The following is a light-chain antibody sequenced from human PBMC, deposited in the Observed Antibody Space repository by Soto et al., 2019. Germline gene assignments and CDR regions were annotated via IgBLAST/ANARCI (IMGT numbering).Light chain of an antibody. CDR2: DVS. CDR1: SSDVGGYNY. J-gene: IGLJ2*01. Sequence: QSALTQPASVSGSPGQSITISCTGTSSDVGGYNYVSWYQQHPGKAPNLIIFDVSNRPSGVSNRFSGSKSGNSASLTISGLQAEYEADYYCSSCTGSNTPVVFGGGTQLTVL. V-gene: IGLV2-14*01. CDR3: SSCTGSNTPVV.